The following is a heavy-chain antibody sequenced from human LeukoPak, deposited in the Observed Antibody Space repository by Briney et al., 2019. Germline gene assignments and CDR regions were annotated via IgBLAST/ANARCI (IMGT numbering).Heavy chain of an antibody. V-gene: IGHV3-7*03. CDR2: IKQDGSQK. CDR3: ARDRDSNWYPFLDS. CDR1: GFSFGSYW. Sequence: GGSLRLSCAASGFSFGSYWMSWVRQAPGKGLEWMANIKQDGSQKYYVDSVKGRFTISRDNAKNSLFLQMNSLRPEDTAVYYCARDRDSNWYPFLDSWGQGTLVIVS. D-gene: IGHD6-13*01. J-gene: IGHJ4*02.